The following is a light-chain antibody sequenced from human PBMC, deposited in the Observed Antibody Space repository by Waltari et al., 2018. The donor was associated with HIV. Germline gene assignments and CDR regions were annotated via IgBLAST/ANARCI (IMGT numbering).Light chain of an antibody. CDR2: KVS. V-gene: IGKV1-5*03. CDR1: QSIGLW. CDR3: QQYSSYWT. J-gene: IGKJ1*01. Sequence: DIQMTQSPSTLSASVGDRVTITCRASQSIGLWLAWYQQKPGKAPNLLIYKVSSLQNGVPSRFSGSGSGTDFTLTISSLQPDDFATYYGQQYSSYWTFGQGTKVEIQ.